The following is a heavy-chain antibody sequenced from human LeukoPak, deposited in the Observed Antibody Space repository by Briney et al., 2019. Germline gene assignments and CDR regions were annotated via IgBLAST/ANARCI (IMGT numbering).Heavy chain of an antibody. D-gene: IGHD4-23*01. J-gene: IGHJ4*02. CDR1: GFTFSSYE. V-gene: IGHV3-48*03. Sequence: GGSLRLSCAASGFTFSSYEMNWVRQAPGRGLEWVSHISTSGSTIYYADSVEGRFTISRDNAKNSLYLQMNSLRAEDTAVYYCARDINSHGNGWGQGTLVTVSS. CDR3: ARDINSHGNG. CDR2: ISTSGSTI.